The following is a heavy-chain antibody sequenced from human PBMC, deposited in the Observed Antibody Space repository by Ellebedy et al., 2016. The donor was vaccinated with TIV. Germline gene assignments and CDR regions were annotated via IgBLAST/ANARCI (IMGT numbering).Heavy chain of an antibody. CDR3: AREGNRMVTAIVLGIPPYAFDI. CDR1: GFTFSSYA. J-gene: IGHJ3*02. D-gene: IGHD2-21*02. CDR2: ISYDGSNK. Sequence: GESLKISXAASGFTFSSYAMHWVRQAPGKGLEWVAVISYDGSNKYYADSVKGRFTISRDNSKNTLYLQMNSLRAEDTAVYYCAREGNRMVTAIVLGIPPYAFDIWGQGTMVTVSS. V-gene: IGHV3-30*04.